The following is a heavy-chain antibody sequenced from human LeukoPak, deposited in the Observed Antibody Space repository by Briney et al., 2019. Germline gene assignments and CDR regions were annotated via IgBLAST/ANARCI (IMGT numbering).Heavy chain of an antibody. CDR1: GFPFSSYG. D-gene: IGHD6-19*01. CDR3: AKDRYSSGWYFYGMDV. J-gene: IGHJ6*02. V-gene: IGHV3-30*18. Sequence: QPGRSLRLSCAASGFPFSSYGMHWVRQAPGKGLEWVAVISYDGSNKYYADSVKGRFTISRDNSKNTLYLQMNSLRAEDTAVYYCAKDRYSSGWYFYGMDVWGQGTTVTVSS. CDR2: ISYDGSNK.